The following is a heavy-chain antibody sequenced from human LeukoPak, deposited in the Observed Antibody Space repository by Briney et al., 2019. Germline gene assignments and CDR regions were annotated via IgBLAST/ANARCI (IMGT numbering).Heavy chain of an antibody. CDR3: ARYNSYGYPYYFDY. V-gene: IGHV4-59*01. CDR2: IYYSGST. Sequence: PSETLSLTCTVSGGSISSYYWSWIRQPPGKGLEWIGYIYYSGSTNYNPSLKSRVTISVDTSKNQFSLELSSVTAADTAVYYCARYNSYGYPYYFDYWGQGTLVTVSS. CDR1: GGSISSYY. J-gene: IGHJ4*02. D-gene: IGHD5-18*01.